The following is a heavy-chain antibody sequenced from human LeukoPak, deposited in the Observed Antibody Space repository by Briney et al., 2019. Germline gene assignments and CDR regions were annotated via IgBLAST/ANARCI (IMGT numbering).Heavy chain of an antibody. V-gene: IGHV4-39*01. J-gene: IGHJ6*02. CDR1: GGSISSSSYY. D-gene: IGHD4-23*01. CDR2: IYYSGST. Sequence: SETLSLTCTVSGGSISSSSYYWGWIRQPPGKGLERIGSIYYSGSTYYNPSLKSRVTISVDTSKNQFSLKLSSVTAADTAVYYCARLTVEGYYYYGMDVWGQGTTVTVSS. CDR3: ARLTVEGYYYYGMDV.